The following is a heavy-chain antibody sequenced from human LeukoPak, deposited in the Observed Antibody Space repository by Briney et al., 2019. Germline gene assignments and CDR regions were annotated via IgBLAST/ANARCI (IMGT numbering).Heavy chain of an antibody. D-gene: IGHD3-3*01. Sequence: PGGSLRLSCAAPGFIFSDHYMDWVRQAPGKGLEWVGRTRNEANIYTTKYAASVKGRFTISRDDSKNSLYLQMNSLKTEDTAVYYCAKGGSGYYYNNGMDVWGQGTTVTVSS. CDR3: AKGGSGYYYNNGMDV. CDR2: TRNEANIYTT. CDR1: GFIFSDHY. V-gene: IGHV3-72*01. J-gene: IGHJ6*02.